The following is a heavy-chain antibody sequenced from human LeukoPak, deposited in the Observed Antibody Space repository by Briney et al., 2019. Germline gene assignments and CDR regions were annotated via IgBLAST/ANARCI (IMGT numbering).Heavy chain of an antibody. CDR1: GYTFTGYY. D-gene: IGHD6-19*01. J-gene: IGHJ4*02. Sequence: GASVKVSCKASGYTFTGYYMHWVRQAPGQGLKWMGWINPNSGGTNYAQKFQGRVTVTRDTSISTAYMELSRLRSDDTAVYYCARVSQWLELDYWGQGTLVTVSS. CDR3: ARVSQWLELDY. V-gene: IGHV1-2*02. CDR2: INPNSGGT.